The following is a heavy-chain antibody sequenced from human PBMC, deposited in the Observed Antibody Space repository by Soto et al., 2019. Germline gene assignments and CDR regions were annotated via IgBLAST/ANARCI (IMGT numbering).Heavy chain of an antibody. CDR3: ARDKVVVTAIRSYYGMDV. CDR1: GGTFSSYT. J-gene: IGHJ6*02. Sequence: QVQLVQSGAEVKKPGSSVKVSCKASGGTFSSYTISWVRQAPGQGLEWMGRIIPILGIANYAQKFQGRVTIAEDKSTSTGYMELSSLRDEDTAVYYCARDKVVVTAIRSYYGMDVWGQGTTVTVSS. V-gene: IGHV1-69*08. D-gene: IGHD2-21*02. CDR2: IIPILGIA.